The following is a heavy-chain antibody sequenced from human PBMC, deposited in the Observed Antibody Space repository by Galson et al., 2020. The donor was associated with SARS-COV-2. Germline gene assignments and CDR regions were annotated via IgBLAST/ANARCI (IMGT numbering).Heavy chain of an antibody. CDR2: IYYSGST. Sequence: SQTLSLTCTVSGGSISSSSYYWGWIRQPPGKGLEWIGSIYYSGSTYYNPSLKSRVTIYVDTSKNPFSLKLSSVTAADTAVYYCARHLGGSTKRLDYWGHGTLVTVSS. CDR3: ARHLGGSTKRLDY. V-gene: IGHV4-39*01. CDR1: GGSISSSSYY. D-gene: IGHD1-26*01. J-gene: IGHJ4*01.